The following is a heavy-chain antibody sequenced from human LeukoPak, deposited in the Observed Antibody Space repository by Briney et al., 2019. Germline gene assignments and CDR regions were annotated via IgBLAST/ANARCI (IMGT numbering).Heavy chain of an antibody. CDR3: ARRKAYVAARPGGWFDP. D-gene: IGHD6-6*01. J-gene: IGHJ5*02. Sequence: PSETLSLTCTVSGGSISSSRYYWGWIRQPPGKGLEWIGSTYYSGSTYYNPSLKSRVTISVDTSKNQFSLKLSSVTAADTAVYYCARRKAYVAARPGGWFDPWGQGTLVTVSS. CDR1: GGSISSSRYY. V-gene: IGHV4-39*01. CDR2: TYYSGST.